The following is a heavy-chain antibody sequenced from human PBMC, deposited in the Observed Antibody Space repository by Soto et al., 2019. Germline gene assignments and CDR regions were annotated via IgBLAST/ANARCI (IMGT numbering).Heavy chain of an antibody. CDR1: GFTFSSYG. Sequence: GGSLRLSCAAFGFTFSSYGMHWVRQAPGKGLEWVAVISYDGSNKYYGDSAKGRFTISRDNAKNSLYLQMNSLRAEDTAVYYCARDLGSSWYPEYFQHWGQGTLVTVSS. J-gene: IGHJ1*01. CDR2: ISYDGSNK. V-gene: IGHV3-30*03. D-gene: IGHD6-13*01. CDR3: ARDLGSSWYPEYFQH.